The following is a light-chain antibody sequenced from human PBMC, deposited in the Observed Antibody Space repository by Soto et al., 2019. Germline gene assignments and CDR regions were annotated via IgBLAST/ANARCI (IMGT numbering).Light chain of an antibody. CDR2: DAS. CDR3: QQSYGSPPT. CDR1: QSISSY. Sequence: DIQLTQSPSSLSASVGDRVTITCRASQSISSYLNWYQQKPGKAPNVLISDASSLQTGVPSRFSGSGSGTDFTLTISSLQPEDFATYYCQQSYGSPPTFGQATKVEI. J-gene: IGKJ1*01. V-gene: IGKV1-39*01.